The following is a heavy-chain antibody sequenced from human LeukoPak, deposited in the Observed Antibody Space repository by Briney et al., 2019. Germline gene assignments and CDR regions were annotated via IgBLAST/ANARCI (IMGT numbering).Heavy chain of an antibody. CDR2: MYSDGSTQ. Sequence: GRSLRLSCAASGFIFSNCGMHWVRQAPGKRLEWVAVMYSDGSTQYYADSVKGRFTISRDNSKTRLYLQMTILRAEDTAFYYCARDSYGAYLYFDYRGQGSLVTVS. V-gene: IGHV3-33*01. CDR3: ARDSYGAYLYFDY. D-gene: IGHD4/OR15-4a*01. CDR1: GFIFSNCG. J-gene: IGHJ4*02.